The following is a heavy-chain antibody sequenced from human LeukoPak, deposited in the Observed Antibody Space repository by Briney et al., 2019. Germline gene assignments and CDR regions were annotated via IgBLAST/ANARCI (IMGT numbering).Heavy chain of an antibody. CDR3: AREQRGGQSGSLGGLFASYHTYYYMDV. J-gene: IGHJ6*03. D-gene: IGHD3-16*01. CDR2: VNPNDGAT. CDR1: GYTFTMYY. V-gene: IGHV1-46*01. Sequence: ASVKVSCKASGYTFTMYYIHWVRQAPGQGLEWMGMVNPNDGATTYTQRFQGRVTMTRDMSTTTVYMDLRSLRSEDTAVYFCAREQRGGQSGSLGGLFASYHTYYYMDVWGRGTTVTVSS.